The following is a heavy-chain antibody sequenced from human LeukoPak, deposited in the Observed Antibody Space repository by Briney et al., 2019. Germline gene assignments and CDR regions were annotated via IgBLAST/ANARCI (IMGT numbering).Heavy chain of an antibody. CDR1: GFTFSSYS. Sequence: GGSLRLSCAASGFTFSSYSMNWVRQAPGKGLEWVSSISSSSSYIYYADSVKGRFTISRDNAKNSLYLQMNSLRAEDTAVYYCARARPDRRHDFDYWGQGTLVTVSS. CDR3: ARARPDRRHDFDY. V-gene: IGHV3-21*01. CDR2: ISSSSSYI. J-gene: IGHJ4*02. D-gene: IGHD6-6*01.